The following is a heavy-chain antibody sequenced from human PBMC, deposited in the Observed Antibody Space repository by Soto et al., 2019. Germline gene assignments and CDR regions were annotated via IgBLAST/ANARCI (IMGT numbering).Heavy chain of an antibody. V-gene: IGHV4-59*01. CDR3: ARVLLEAPGRFAP. CDR2: IYYSGST. Sequence: SETLSLTCTVSAGSISSYYWSRIRQPPGKGLEWIGYIYYSGSTNYNRSLKSRVTISVDTSKHQSSLKLSSVTAADTAVYYCARVLLEAPGRFAPWGRGTLVTVSS. J-gene: IGHJ5*02. D-gene: IGHD1-1*01. CDR1: AGSISSYY.